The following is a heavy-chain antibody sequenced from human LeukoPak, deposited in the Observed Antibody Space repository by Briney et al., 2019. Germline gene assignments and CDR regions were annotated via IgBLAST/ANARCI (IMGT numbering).Heavy chain of an antibody. CDR2: IIPILGIA. Sequence: SVKVSCKASGGTLSSYAISWVRQAPGQGLEWMGRIIPILGIANYAQKFQGRVTITADKSTSTAYMELSSLRSEDTAVYYCARAGSGWPMGFDYWGQGTLVTVSS. CDR3: ARAGSGWPMGFDY. J-gene: IGHJ4*02. CDR1: GGTLSSYA. D-gene: IGHD6-19*01. V-gene: IGHV1-69*04.